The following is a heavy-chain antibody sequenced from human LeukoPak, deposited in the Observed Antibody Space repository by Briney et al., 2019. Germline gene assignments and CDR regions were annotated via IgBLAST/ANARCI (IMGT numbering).Heavy chain of an antibody. V-gene: IGHV3-48*01. CDR1: EITFRCFY. Sequence: GSLRISCSASEITFRCFYLKWVRPAPGKGLEVVSYITNSGNSKSYADSVKGRFTISRDNTKNSLYLQMNGLRAEDTAVYYCARTRSSGYLTFDYWGQGILVTVSS. CDR3: ARTRSSGYLTFDY. CDR2: ITNSGNSK. J-gene: IGHJ4*02. D-gene: IGHD3-22*01.